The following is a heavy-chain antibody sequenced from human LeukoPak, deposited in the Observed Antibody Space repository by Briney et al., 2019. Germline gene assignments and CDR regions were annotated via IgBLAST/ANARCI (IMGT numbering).Heavy chain of an antibody. CDR3: ARLSYNHDSSGYYWYDP. J-gene: IGHJ5*02. Sequence: ASVKVSCKASGYTFTRHGLSWVRQAPGQGLEWMGWISAYNGNTKYSQKFQGRVTMTTDTSTTTAYMELRSLRSDDTAVYYCARLSYNHDSSGYYWYDPWAREPWSPSPQ. D-gene: IGHD3-22*01. CDR2: ISAYNGNT. V-gene: IGHV1-18*01. CDR1: GYTFTRHG.